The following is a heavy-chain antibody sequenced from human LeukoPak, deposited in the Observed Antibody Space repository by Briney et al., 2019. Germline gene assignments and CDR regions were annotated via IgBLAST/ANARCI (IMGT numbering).Heavy chain of an antibody. CDR1: GGSISSSSYY. V-gene: IGHV4-39*07. D-gene: IGHD3-22*01. J-gene: IGHJ3*02. CDR2: IYYSGST. Sequence: PSETLSLTCTVSGGSISSSSYYWGWIRQPPGKGLEWIGSIYYSGSTYYNPSLKSRVTISVDTSKNQFSLKLSSVTAADTAVYYCATRTSYYYDSSGSAFDIWGQGTMVTVSS. CDR3: ATRTSYYYDSSGSAFDI.